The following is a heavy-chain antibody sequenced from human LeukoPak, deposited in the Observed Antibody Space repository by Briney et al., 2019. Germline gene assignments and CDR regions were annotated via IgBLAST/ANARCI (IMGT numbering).Heavy chain of an antibody. CDR1: GGSFSGYY. J-gene: IGHJ6*02. Sequence: SETLSLTCAVYGGSFSGYYWSWIRQPPGKGLEWIGEINHSGSTNYNPSFKSRVTISVDTSKNQFSLKLSSVTAADTAVYYCASFRRGVWGQGTTVTVSS. D-gene: IGHD3-10*01. CDR2: INHSGST. CDR3: ASFRRGV. V-gene: IGHV4-34*01.